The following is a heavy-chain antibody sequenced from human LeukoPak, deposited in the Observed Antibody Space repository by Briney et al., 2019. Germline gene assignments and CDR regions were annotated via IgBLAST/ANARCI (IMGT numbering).Heavy chain of an antibody. CDR2: ISSSGSTI. CDR3: ARDQRLGYYYGMDV. D-gene: IGHD6-25*01. CDR1: GFTVSSNY. V-gene: IGHV3-11*01. J-gene: IGHJ6*02. Sequence: GGSLRLSCAASGFTVSSNYMSWIRQAPGKGLEWVSYISSSGSTIYYADSVKGRFTISRDNAKNSLYLQINSLRAEDTAVYYCARDQRLGYYYGMDVWGQGTTVTVSS.